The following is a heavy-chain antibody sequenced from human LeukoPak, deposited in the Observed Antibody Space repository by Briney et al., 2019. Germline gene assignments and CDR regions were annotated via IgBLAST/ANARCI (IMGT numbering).Heavy chain of an antibody. J-gene: IGHJ1*01. CDR3: ARVVQSTDSSGFYLPEYFQH. Sequence: PSETLSLTCTVSGGSISTSNYYWGWIRQPPGKGLEWIGNIFYSGSTYYSPSLRSRVTISLDTSKNQFSLKLRSVTAADTAVYYCARVVQSTDSSGFYLPEYFQHWGQGTLVTVSS. CDR2: IFYSGST. CDR1: GGSISTSNYY. V-gene: IGHV4-39*07. D-gene: IGHD3-22*01.